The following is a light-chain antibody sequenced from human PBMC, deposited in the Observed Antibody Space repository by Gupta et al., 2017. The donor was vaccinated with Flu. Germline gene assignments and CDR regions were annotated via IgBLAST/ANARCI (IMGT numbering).Light chain of an antibody. Sequence: GSPGQSITISCTGTSSDVGSYNLVSWYQQHPGKAPKLMIYEGSKRPSGVSNRFSGSKSGNTASLTISGLQAEDEADYYCCSYAGSSTSVFGTGTKVTVL. CDR3: CSYAGSSTSV. CDR2: EGS. CDR1: SSDVGSYNL. V-gene: IGLV2-23*01. J-gene: IGLJ1*01.